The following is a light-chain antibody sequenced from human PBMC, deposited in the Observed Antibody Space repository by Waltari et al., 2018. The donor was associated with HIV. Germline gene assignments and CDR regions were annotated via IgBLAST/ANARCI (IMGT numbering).Light chain of an antibody. J-gene: IGKJ3*01. CDR2: AAS. CDR3: QQTHSAPFT. V-gene: IGKV1-39*01. Sequence: IQITQSPSSLSASVGDRVTLTCRASPYITSHLNWFQQKPGKAPRLLMCAASSLQSGVPSRFSGSASGTDFTLTISSLQPEDFATYYCQQTHSAPFTFGPGTKVDIK. CDR1: PYITSH.